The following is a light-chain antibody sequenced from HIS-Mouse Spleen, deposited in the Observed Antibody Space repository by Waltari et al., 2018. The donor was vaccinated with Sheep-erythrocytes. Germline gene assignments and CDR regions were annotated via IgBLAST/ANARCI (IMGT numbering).Light chain of an antibody. CDR3: QQRSNWPPLT. CDR2: DAS. J-gene: IGKJ4*01. Sequence: EIVLTQSPATLSLSPGERATLSCRASQSVSSYLAWYPRKPGQAPRLLIYDASNRATGIPARFSGSGSGTDFTLTISSLEPEDFAVYYCQQRSNWPPLTFGGGTKVEIK. V-gene: IGKV3-11*01. CDR1: QSVSSY.